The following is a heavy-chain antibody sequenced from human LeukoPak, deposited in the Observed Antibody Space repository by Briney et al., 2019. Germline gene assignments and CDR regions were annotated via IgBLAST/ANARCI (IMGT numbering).Heavy chain of an antibody. J-gene: IGHJ5*02. D-gene: IGHD3-10*01. V-gene: IGHV1-8*03. CDR2: MNPNSGNT. Sequence: ASVKVSCKASGYTFTSYDINWVRQATGQGLEWMGWMNPNSGNTGYAQKFQGRVTITRNTSISTAYMELSSLRSEDTAVYYCARGSLVGDRYYYGSGSPIPYSRNNWFDPWGQGTLVTVSS. CDR1: GYTFTSYD. CDR3: ARGSLVGDRYYYGSGSPIPYSRNNWFDP.